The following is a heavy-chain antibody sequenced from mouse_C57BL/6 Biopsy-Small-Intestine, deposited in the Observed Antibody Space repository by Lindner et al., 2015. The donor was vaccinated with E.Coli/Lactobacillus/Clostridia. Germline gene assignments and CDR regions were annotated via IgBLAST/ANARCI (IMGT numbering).Heavy chain of an antibody. CDR2: IYPGDGDT. D-gene: IGHD1-1*01. CDR1: GYAFSSSW. CDR3: ARGSYYYGSSYGYYAMDY. V-gene: IGHV1-82*01. J-gene: IGHJ4*01. Sequence: VQLQESGPELVKPGASVKISCKASGYAFSSSWMNWVKRRPGKGLEWIGRIYPGDGDTNYNGKFKGKATLTADKSSSTAYMQLSSLTSEDSAVYFCARGSYYYGSSYGYYAMDYWGQGTSVTVSS.